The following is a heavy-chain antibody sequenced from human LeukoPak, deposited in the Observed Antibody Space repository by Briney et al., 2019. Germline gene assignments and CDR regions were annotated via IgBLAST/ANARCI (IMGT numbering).Heavy chain of an antibody. Sequence: GGSLRLSCAASGFTFSSYSMNWVRQAPGKGLEWVSSISSSSSYKYYADSVKGRFTISRDNAKNSLFLQMNSLRAEDTAVYYCARDKRVAVAGTYIYYYYMDVWGNGTTVTISS. D-gene: IGHD6-19*01. J-gene: IGHJ6*03. CDR3: ARDKRVAVAGTYIYYYYMDV. V-gene: IGHV3-21*04. CDR2: ISSSSSYK. CDR1: GFTFSSYS.